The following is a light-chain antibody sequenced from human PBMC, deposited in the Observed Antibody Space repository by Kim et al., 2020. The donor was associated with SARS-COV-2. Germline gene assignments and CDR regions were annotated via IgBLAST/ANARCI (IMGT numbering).Light chain of an antibody. J-gene: IGKJ5*01. Sequence: SASVGDRVTITCRASPSISTHLNWYQQKPGKAPELLIYGASSLQSGVPSRFSGSGSGTDFTLTISSLHPEDFATYYCHQSYGNPTFGQGTRLEIK. CDR3: HQSYGNPT. CDR1: PSISTH. CDR2: GAS. V-gene: IGKV1-39*01.